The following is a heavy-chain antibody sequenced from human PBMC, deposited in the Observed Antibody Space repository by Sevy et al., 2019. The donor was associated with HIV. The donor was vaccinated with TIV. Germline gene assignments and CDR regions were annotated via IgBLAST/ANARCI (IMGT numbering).Heavy chain of an antibody. CDR2: INQDGDEK. D-gene: IGHD3-10*01. Sequence: GGSLRVSCAASGFTFNNYWMSWVRQTPGKGLEWVANINQDGDEKYYVDSVKGRFTISRDNAKKSLSLQMNSLRADDTAEYYCARALLTFGAFDIWGQGTMVTVSS. CDR1: GFTFNNYW. CDR3: ARALLTFGAFDI. V-gene: IGHV3-7*01. J-gene: IGHJ3*02.